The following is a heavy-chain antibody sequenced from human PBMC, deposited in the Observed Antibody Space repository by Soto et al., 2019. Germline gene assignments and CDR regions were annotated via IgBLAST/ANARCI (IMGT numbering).Heavy chain of an antibody. CDR2: ISSSAKTI. V-gene: IGHV3-48*03. Sequence: GGSLRLSCAASGFAFSSYEMNWVRQAPGKGLEWVSYISSSAKTIYYADSVRGRFTISRDNAKSSLYLQMNSLRAEDAAVYYCARDRDSDTFFPYFYGMDVWGQGTTVTVSS. CDR1: GFAFSSYE. J-gene: IGHJ6*02. D-gene: IGHD3-16*01. CDR3: ARDRDSDTFFPYFYGMDV.